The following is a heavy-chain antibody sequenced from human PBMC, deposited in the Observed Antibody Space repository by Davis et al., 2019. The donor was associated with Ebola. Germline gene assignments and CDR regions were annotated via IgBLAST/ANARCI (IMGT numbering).Heavy chain of an antibody. V-gene: IGHV3-23*01. J-gene: IGHJ4*02. CDR2: ISANGESP. CDR3: ARDGPGSGYDY. D-gene: IGHD3-22*01. Sequence: GESLKISCVASGFAFNNYAMSWVRQAPGKGLEWVSGISANGESPNYADSVKGRFTISRDNSKNTLYLQMNSLRAEDTAVYYCARDGPGSGYDYWGQGTLVTVSS. CDR1: GFAFNNYA.